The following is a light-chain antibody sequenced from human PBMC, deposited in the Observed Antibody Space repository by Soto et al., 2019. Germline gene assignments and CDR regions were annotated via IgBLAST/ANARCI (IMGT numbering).Light chain of an antibody. CDR3: SSYTSSSTLV. V-gene: IGLV2-14*01. J-gene: IGLJ2*01. Sequence: QSALTQPASVSGSPGQSITISCTGTSSDIGTYNYDSWYQQHPGKAPKLMIYEVTNRPSGVSNRFSGSKSGNTASLTISGLQAEDEADYYCSSYTSSSTLVFGGGTKLTVL. CDR2: EVT. CDR1: SSDIGTYNY.